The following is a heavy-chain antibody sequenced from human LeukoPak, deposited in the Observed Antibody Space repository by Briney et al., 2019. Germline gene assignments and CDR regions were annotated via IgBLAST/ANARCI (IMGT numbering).Heavy chain of an antibody. CDR3: ARDRVGGWAFDI. J-gene: IGHJ3*02. Sequence: GGSLRLSCAASGFTLSSYWMHWVRQAPGKGLEYVSAISENGGRTYYANSVKGRFTNPRDNSKNTLYLQMDSLGAEDMAVYYCARDRVGGWAFDIWGQGTMVTVSS. CDR1: GFTLSSYW. V-gene: IGHV3-64*01. D-gene: IGHD3-16*01. CDR2: ISENGGRT.